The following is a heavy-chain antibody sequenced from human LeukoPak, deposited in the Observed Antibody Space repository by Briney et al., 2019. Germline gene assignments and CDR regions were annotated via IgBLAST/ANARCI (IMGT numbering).Heavy chain of an antibody. V-gene: IGHV3-53*01. D-gene: IGHD2-15*01. CDR3: AREESRVALGH. J-gene: IGHJ4*02. Sequence: GGSLRLSCAASGFTVSSNYMSWVRQAPGKGLEWVSVIYSGGSTYYADSVKGRFTISRDNAKNSLYLQMNSLRAEDTAVYYCAREESRVALGHWGQGTLVTVSS. CDR1: GFTVSSNY. CDR2: IYSGGST.